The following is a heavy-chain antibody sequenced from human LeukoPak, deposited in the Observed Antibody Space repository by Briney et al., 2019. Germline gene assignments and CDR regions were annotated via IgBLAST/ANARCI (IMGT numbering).Heavy chain of an antibody. Sequence: SSETLSLTCTVSGGSISSSSYYWGWIRQPPGKELEWTGTIYYSGTTYYNPSLKSRVTISVDTSKNQFSLKVSSVTAADTAVYYCARHHSGWYYFDYWGQGTLVTVSS. CDR3: ARHHSGWYYFDY. D-gene: IGHD6-19*01. V-gene: IGHV4-39*01. CDR1: GGSISSSSYY. J-gene: IGHJ4*02. CDR2: IYYSGTT.